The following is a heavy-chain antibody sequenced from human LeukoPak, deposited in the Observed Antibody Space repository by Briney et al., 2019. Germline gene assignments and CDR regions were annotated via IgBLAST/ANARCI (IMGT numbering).Heavy chain of an antibody. Sequence: GASVKVSCKASGGTFSSYAISWVRQAPGQGLEWMGRIIPILGIANYAQKFLGRVTITADKSTSTAYMELSSLRSEDTAVYYCAREGPDDAFDIWGQGTMVTVSS. J-gene: IGHJ3*02. CDR1: GGTFSSYA. CDR3: AREGPDDAFDI. CDR2: IIPILGIA. V-gene: IGHV1-69*04.